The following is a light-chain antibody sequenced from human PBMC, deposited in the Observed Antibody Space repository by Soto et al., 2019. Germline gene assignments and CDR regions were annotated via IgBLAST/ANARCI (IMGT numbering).Light chain of an antibody. CDR3: QKYNSAPLP. V-gene: IGKV1-27*01. J-gene: IGKJ4*01. CDR1: QGIAPY. Sequence: DVQMTQSPSSLSAFVGDIVTITCRASQGIAPYLAWFQQKPGKVPKLLIYATSTLQSGVPSRFSGSGSGTDFTLTISSLQPEDVGTYYCQKYNSAPLPFGGGTKVELK. CDR2: ATS.